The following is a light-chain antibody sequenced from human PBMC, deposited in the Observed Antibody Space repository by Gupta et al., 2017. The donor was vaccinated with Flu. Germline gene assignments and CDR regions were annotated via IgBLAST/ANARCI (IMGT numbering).Light chain of an antibody. CDR2: EVS. CDR1: SSDVGGYNY. Sequence: QSALTQPASVSGSPGQSITISCPGTSSDVGGYNYVSWYQQYPGKAPKLMIYEVSNRPSGVSNRFSGSKSGNTASLTISGLQAEDEADYYCSSYTSSNTDLVFGGGTKLTVL. CDR3: SSYTSSNTDLV. J-gene: IGLJ2*01. V-gene: IGLV2-14*01.